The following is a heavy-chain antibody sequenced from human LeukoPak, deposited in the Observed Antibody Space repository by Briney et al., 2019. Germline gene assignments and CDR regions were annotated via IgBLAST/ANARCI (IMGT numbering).Heavy chain of an antibody. D-gene: IGHD2-15*01. CDR1: ITVRSNY. J-gene: IGHJ3*02. CDR2: IYSGGDT. Sequence: PGGSLRLSRAVSITVRSNYMTWVRQAPGKGLEWVSVIYSGGDTYYADSVKVRFTISRDNSQNTLYLQMNGLRVGDTGVYYCATNAVVVAATGVLDIWGQGTMVTVSS. V-gene: IGHV3-53*05. CDR3: ATNAVVVAATGVLDI.